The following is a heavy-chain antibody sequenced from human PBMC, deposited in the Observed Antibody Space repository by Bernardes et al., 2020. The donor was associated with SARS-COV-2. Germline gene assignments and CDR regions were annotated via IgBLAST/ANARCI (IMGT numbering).Heavy chain of an antibody. J-gene: IGHJ6*02. Sequence: ASVKVSCKASGYTFSDSYIHWVRQAPGHGLAWMGWINPTTGGTNHAANFQGRLFMTTDASISTANMELRRLTSDDSAIYYCARGRTARWGNYNLDVWGQGTTVTVSS. D-gene: IGHD1-7*01. V-gene: IGHV1-2*02. CDR2: INPTTGGT. CDR1: GYTFSDSY. CDR3: ARGRTARWGNYNLDV.